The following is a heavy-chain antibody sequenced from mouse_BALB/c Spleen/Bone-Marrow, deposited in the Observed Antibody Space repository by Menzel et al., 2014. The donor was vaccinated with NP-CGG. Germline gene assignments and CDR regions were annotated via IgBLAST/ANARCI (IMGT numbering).Heavy chain of an antibody. Sequence: VQLQQSGAELVKPGTSVKLSCKASGYNFTSYWINWVKLRPGQGLEWIGDIYPGSGSTNYNEKFKSKATLTVDTSSSTAYMQLGSLASEDSAIYYCARFSQLGLLAYWGQGTLVTVSA. V-gene: IGHV1-55*01. J-gene: IGHJ3*01. D-gene: IGHD3-1*01. CDR1: GYNFTSYW. CDR3: ARFSQLGLLAY. CDR2: IYPGSGST.